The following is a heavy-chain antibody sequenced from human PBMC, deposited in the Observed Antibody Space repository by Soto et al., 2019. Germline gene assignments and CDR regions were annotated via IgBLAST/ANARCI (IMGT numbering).Heavy chain of an antibody. V-gene: IGHV3-23*01. J-gene: IGHJ4*02. CDR2: ISGSGGNT. CDR3: AKVDSRWTGYFDY. CDR1: GFTFTNYA. Sequence: DVQPLASGGGLVQPGGSLRLSCAASGFTFTNYAMSWVRQAPGKGLDWVSAISGSGGNTYYADSVKGRFTISRDNSRNTLYLQMNSLRAEDTAVYFCAKVDSRWTGYFDYWGQGTLVTVSS. D-gene: IGHD6-19*01.